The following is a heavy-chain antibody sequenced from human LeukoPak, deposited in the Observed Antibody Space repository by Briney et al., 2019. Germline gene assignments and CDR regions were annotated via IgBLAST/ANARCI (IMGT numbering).Heavy chain of an antibody. CDR1: GFTFSTYG. CDR2: ISSDGSNE. D-gene: IGHD1-26*01. CDR3: AKDRGSGSPYFDY. J-gene: IGHJ4*02. V-gene: IGHV3-30*18. Sequence: GGSLRLSCAASGFTFSTYGMHWVRQAPGKGLEWLALISSDGSNEYYADSVKGRFTISRDNSKNTLYLQMNSLRAEDTAVYYCAKDRGSGSPYFDYWGQGTLVTVSS.